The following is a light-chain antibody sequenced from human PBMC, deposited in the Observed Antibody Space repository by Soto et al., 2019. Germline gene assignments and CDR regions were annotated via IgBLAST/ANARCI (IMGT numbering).Light chain of an antibody. CDR2: DIS. CDR3: QKRSNWPWT. CDR1: QSVSTN. V-gene: IGKV3-11*01. Sequence: ETVMTQSPATRSVSPGERATLSCRASQSVSTNLAWYQQKTGQAPRILIYDISLRGTGIPNRFSGSGSGTELNLTISRLEPEDFAVYYCQKRSNWPWTCGQGTKVDIK. J-gene: IGKJ1*01.